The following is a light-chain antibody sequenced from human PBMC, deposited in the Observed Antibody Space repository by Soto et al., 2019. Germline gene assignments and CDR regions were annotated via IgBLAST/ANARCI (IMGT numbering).Light chain of an antibody. J-gene: IGKJ1*01. CDR1: QTVSRMY. CDR2: GTS. Sequence: EIVLTQYPVTLSLSPGERATLSCRASQTVSRMYLSWFQQKPGQAPRLLIYGTSTRATGIPVRFSGSGSGTDFTLTISSLQPEDFAVYFCHQDFNLPWTFSQGAKADIK. CDR3: HQDFNLPWT. V-gene: IGKV3D-7*01.